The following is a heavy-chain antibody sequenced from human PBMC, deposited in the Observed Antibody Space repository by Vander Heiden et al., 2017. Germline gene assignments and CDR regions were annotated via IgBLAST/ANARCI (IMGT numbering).Heavy chain of an antibody. CDR3: ARGIGGRALEY. Sequence: VQLSGSGGGWVQPGRSRRLSCEAAGFTFSYYGMHWVRQAPGKGLEWVAVIWYDGSNQFYADSVKGRFTISRDNSKNTLYLEMNSLRSEDTGMYYCARGIGGRALEYWGQGTLVSVSS. CDR1: GFTFSYYG. V-gene: IGHV3-33*01. CDR2: IWYDGSNQ. J-gene: IGHJ4*02. D-gene: IGHD6-25*01.